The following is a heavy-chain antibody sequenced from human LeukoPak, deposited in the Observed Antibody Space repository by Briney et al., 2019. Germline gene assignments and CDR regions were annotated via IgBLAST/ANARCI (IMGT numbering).Heavy chain of an antibody. V-gene: IGHV3-33*06. D-gene: IGHD1-26*01. CDR3: AKDFFPGGGWEPRYYFDY. CDR2: IWYDGSNK. CDR1: GFTFSSYG. Sequence: GGSLRLSCAASGFTFSSYGMHWVRQAPGKGLEWVAVIWYDGSNKYYADSVKGRFTISRDNSKNTLYLQMNSLRAEDTAVYYWAKDFFPGGGWEPRYYFDYWGQGTLVTVSS. J-gene: IGHJ4*02.